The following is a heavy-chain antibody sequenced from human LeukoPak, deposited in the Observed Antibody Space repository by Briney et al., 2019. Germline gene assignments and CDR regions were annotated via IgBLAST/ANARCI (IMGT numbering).Heavy chain of an antibody. Sequence: PSETLSLTCAVYGGSFSHYYWSWIRQSPRMGLEWIAEINDSGTINYNPSLMSRVTISLDTSKNQFPLKLSSVTAADTAVYYCAREGAMVRGVMGFDPWGQGTLVTVSS. CDR1: GGSFSHYY. CDR3: AREGAMVRGVMGFDP. V-gene: IGHV4-34*01. CDR2: INDSGTI. D-gene: IGHD3-10*01. J-gene: IGHJ5*02.